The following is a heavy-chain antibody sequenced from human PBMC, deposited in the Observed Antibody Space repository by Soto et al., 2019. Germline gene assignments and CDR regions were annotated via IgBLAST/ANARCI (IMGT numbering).Heavy chain of an antibody. V-gene: IGHV1-18*04. CDR3: ASALWYSSSPHFDY. D-gene: IGHD6-6*01. Sequence: ASVKVSCKASGYTFTSYGISWVRQAPGQGLEWMGWISAYNGNTNYAQKLQGRVTMTTDTSTSTAYMELRSLRSDDTAVYYCASALWYSSSPHFDYWGQGTLVTVSS. J-gene: IGHJ4*02. CDR2: ISAYNGNT. CDR1: GYTFTSYG.